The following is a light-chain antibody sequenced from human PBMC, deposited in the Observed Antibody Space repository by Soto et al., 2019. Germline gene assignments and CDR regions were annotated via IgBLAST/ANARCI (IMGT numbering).Light chain of an antibody. CDR3: QQYATAPLT. J-gene: IGKJ4*01. Sequence: EIVLTQSPGTLSLSPGERATLSCRASQSVAKNYLAWYQQKPGQAPRLLIHGASNRATGIPDRFSGSGSGTDFTLTISRLELEDFALFYCQQYATAPLTFGGGTKVEIK. V-gene: IGKV3-20*01. CDR2: GAS. CDR1: QSVAKNY.